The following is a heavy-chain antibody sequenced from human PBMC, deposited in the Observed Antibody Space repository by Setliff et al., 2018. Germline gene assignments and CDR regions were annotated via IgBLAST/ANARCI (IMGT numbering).Heavy chain of an antibody. Sequence: TFSSYSMNWVRQAPGKGLEWVSSISSSSSYIYYADSVKGRFTISRDNAKNSLYLQMNSLRAEDTAVYYCARDLSGSYRVHAFDIWGQGTMVTVSS. CDR1: TFSSYS. CDR2: ISSSSSYI. CDR3: ARDLSGSYRVHAFDI. D-gene: IGHD1-26*01. V-gene: IGHV3-21*01. J-gene: IGHJ3*02.